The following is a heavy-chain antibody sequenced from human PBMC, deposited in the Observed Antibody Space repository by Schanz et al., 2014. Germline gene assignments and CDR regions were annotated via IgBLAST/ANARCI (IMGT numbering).Heavy chain of an antibody. V-gene: IGHV3-9*01. CDR1: GFTFDNYA. Sequence: EVQLVESGGGLVQPGRSLRLSCAASGFTFDNYAMHWVRQAPGKGLEWVSSISWNSGSVAYADSVKGRFTISRDDAKNTLFLQMNSLRAEDTAVYYCAKSGYSSGWYVDYFDYWGQGTLVTVSS. CDR3: AKSGYSSGWYVDYFDY. J-gene: IGHJ4*02. D-gene: IGHD6-19*01. CDR2: ISWNSGSV.